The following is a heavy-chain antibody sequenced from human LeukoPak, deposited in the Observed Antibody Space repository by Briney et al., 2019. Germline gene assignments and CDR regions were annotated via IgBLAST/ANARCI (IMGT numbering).Heavy chain of an antibody. V-gene: IGHV4-34*01. CDR1: GGSFSGYY. CDR3: ARGSHGVGPDY. D-gene: IGHD1-26*01. CDR2: INHSGST. Sequence: SETLSLTCAVYGGSFSGYYWSWIRQPPGKGLEWIGEINHSGSTNYNPSLKSRVTISVDTSRNQFSLNLNSVTAVDTAMYSCARGSHGVGPDYWGQGTLVTVSS. J-gene: IGHJ4*02.